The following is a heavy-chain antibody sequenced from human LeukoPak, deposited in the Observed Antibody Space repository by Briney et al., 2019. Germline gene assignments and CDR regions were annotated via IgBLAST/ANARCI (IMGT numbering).Heavy chain of an antibody. CDR2: INPSGGST. D-gene: IGHD3-22*01. Sequence: ASVKVSCKASGYTFTSYYMHWVRQAPGQGLEWMGIINPSGGSTSYAQKFQGRVTMTRDTSTSTVYMELSSLRSEDTAVYYCARSVYYYDSSGYYYGDYFDYWGQGTLVTVSS. J-gene: IGHJ4*02. CDR3: ARSVYYYDSSGYYYGDYFDY. CDR1: GYTFTSYY. V-gene: IGHV1-46*01.